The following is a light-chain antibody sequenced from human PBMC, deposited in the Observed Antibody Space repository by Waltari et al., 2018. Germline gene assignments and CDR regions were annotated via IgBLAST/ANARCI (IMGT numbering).Light chain of an antibody. CDR2: QDT. CDR1: KLGDIY. V-gene: IGLV3-1*01. J-gene: IGLJ2*01. Sequence: SFELIQPPSVAVSPGQTANITCSGDKLGDIYTYWYQQKPGQSPVAIMYQDTRRPSGIPERCSGSNSGNTSTLTSSETQPVDEADYFCQTWDTITAIFGGGTRLTVL. CDR3: QTWDTITAI.